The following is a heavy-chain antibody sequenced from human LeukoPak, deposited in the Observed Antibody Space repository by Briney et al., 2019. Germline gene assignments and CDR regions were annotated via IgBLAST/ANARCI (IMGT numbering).Heavy chain of an antibody. CDR3: ARRGPSSSWYLFRPGGNYYYMDV. J-gene: IGHJ6*03. Sequence: PSETLSLTCTVSGGSISNYYWSWIRQPPGKGLEWIGEINHSGSTNYNPSLKSRVTISVGTSKNQFSLKLSSVTAADTAVYYCARRGPSSSWYLFRPGGNYYYMDVWGKGTTVTISS. D-gene: IGHD6-13*01. CDR2: INHSGST. CDR1: GGSISNYY. V-gene: IGHV4-34*01.